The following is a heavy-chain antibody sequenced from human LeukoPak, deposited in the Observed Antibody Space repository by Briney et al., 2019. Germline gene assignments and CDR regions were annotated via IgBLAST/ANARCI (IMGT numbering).Heavy chain of an antibody. Sequence: SVKVSCKASGYTFTGYYMHWVRQAPGQGLEWMGGIIPIFGTANYAQKFQGRVTITADESTSTAYMELSSLRSEDTAVYYCARDQGYSYGFDYWGQGTLVTVSS. CDR2: IIPIFGTA. CDR1: GYTFTGYY. D-gene: IGHD5-18*01. J-gene: IGHJ4*02. V-gene: IGHV1-69*13. CDR3: ARDQGYSYGFDY.